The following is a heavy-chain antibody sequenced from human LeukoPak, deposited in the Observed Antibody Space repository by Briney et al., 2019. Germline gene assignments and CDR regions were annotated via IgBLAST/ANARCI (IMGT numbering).Heavy chain of an antibody. D-gene: IGHD3-3*01. J-gene: IGHJ6*03. Sequence: ASVKVSCKASGYTFTSYYMHWVRQAPGQGLEWMGIINPSGGSTSYAQKFQGRVTMTRDMSTSTVYTELSSLRSEDTAVYYCARGFTIFGVVTPNSYYYYYMDVWGKGTTVTVSS. CDR1: GYTFTSYY. CDR3: ARGFTIFGVVTPNSYYYYYMDV. CDR2: INPSGGST. V-gene: IGHV1-46*01.